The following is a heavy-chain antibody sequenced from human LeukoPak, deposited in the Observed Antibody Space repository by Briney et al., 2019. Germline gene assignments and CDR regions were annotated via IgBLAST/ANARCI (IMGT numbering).Heavy chain of an antibody. D-gene: IGHD3-22*01. CDR3: AKAYYYYDSSGYFFDP. Sequence: GGSLRLSCAASGFTFSSYGMHWVRQAPGKGLEWVAVISYDGSNKYYADSVKGRFTISRDNSKNTLYLQMNSLRAEDTAVYYCAKAYYYYDSSGYFFDPWGQGTLVTVSS. J-gene: IGHJ5*02. V-gene: IGHV3-30*18. CDR2: ISYDGSNK. CDR1: GFTFSSYG.